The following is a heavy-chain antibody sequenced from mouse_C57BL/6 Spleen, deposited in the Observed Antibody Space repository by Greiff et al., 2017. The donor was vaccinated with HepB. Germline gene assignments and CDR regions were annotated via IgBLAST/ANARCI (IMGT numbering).Heavy chain of an antibody. J-gene: IGHJ4*01. CDR2: IDPETGGT. Sequence: QVQLQQSVAELVRPGASVTLSCKASGYTFTDYEMHWVKQTPVHGLEWIGAIDPETGGTAYNQKFKGKAILTADKSSSTAYMELRSLTSEDSAVYYCTRGDYDYDVRAMDYWGQGTSVTVSS. CDR1: GYTFTDYE. CDR3: TRGDYDYDVRAMDY. D-gene: IGHD2-4*01. V-gene: IGHV1-15*01.